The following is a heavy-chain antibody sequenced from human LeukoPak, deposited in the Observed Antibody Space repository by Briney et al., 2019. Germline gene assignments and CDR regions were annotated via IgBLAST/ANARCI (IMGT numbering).Heavy chain of an antibody. CDR1: GFTVSSNY. D-gene: IGHD6-25*01. CDR3: AREAAY. Sequence: GGSLRLSCAASGFTVSSNYMSWVRQAPEKGLEWLAHIKGDGSEKNYVASMKGRFTISRDNVNNSLYLQLNNLRVEDTAMYYCAREAAYWGQGTRVTVSS. J-gene: IGHJ4*02. V-gene: IGHV3-7*03. CDR2: IKGDGSEK.